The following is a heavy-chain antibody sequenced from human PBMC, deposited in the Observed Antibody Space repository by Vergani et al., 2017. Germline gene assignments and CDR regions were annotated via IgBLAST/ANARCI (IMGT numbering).Heavy chain of an antibody. CDR1: GGSISSYY. CDR2: IYYSGST. J-gene: IGHJ2*01. V-gene: IGHV4-59*08. CDR3: ARHTDYDFWSGYFSGYFDL. D-gene: IGHD3-3*01. Sequence: QVQLQESGPGLVKPSETLSLTCPVSGGSISSYYWSWIRQPPGKGLEWIGYIYYSGSTNYNPSLKSRVTISVDTSKNQFSLKLSSVTAAATAVYYCARHTDYDFWSGYFSGYFDLWGRGTLVTVSS.